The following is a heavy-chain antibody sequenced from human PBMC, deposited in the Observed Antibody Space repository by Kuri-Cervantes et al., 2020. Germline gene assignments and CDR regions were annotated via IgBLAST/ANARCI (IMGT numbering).Heavy chain of an antibody. CDR3: AKSGDIVVVPAAPADYFDY. CDR1: GFTFSSYA. Sequence: GGSLRLSCAASGFTFSSYAMHWVRQAPGKGLEWVAVISYDGSNKYYADSVKGRFTISRDNSKNTLYLQMNSLRAEDTAVYYCAKSGDIVVVPAAPADYFDYWGQGTLVTVSS. V-gene: IGHV3-30-3*02. CDR2: ISYDGSNK. J-gene: IGHJ4*02. D-gene: IGHD2-2*01.